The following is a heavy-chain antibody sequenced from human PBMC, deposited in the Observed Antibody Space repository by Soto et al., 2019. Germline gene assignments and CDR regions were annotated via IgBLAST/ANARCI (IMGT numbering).Heavy chain of an antibody. D-gene: IGHD3-10*01. CDR3: AQKRITMVRGVIPGYYYGMDV. CDR2: IIPILGIA. Sequence: QVQLVQSGAEVKKPGSSVKVSCKASGGTFSSYTISWVRQAPGQGLEWMGRIIPILGIANYAQKSQGRVTITADKSTSTAYMELSSLRSEDTAVYYCAQKRITMVRGVIPGYYYGMDVWGQGTTVTVSS. CDR1: GGTFSSYT. V-gene: IGHV1-69*02. J-gene: IGHJ6*02.